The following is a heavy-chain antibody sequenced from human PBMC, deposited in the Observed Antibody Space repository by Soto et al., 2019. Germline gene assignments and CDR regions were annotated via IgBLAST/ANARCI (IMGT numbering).Heavy chain of an antibody. J-gene: IGHJ4*02. V-gene: IGHV3-33*01. Sequence: PGGSLRLSCAASGFTFSNYGMHWVRQAPGKGLEWVAVISYDGTNKYYTDSVKGRFTISRDNSKNTLYLQMNSLRAEDTAVYYCARGRLYCSSDNCYYFDYWGQGT. CDR1: GFTFSNYG. CDR3: ARGRLYCSSDNCYYFDY. D-gene: IGHD2-2*01. CDR2: ISYDGTNK.